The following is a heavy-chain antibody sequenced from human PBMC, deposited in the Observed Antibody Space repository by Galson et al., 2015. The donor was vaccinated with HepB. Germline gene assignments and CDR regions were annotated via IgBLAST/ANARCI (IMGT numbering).Heavy chain of an antibody. J-gene: IGHJ4*02. CDR3: ARDAYCSGGSCSLMDY. D-gene: IGHD2-15*01. CDR2: INTNTGNQ. V-gene: IGHV7-4-1*02. CDR1: GYTFTSYA. Sequence: SVKVSCKASGYTFTSYAMNWVRQAPGQGLEWMGWINTNTGNQTYAQGFTGRFVISLDTSVSTAYLQISSLKAEDTAVYYCARDAYCSGGSCSLMDYWGQGTLLTVSS.